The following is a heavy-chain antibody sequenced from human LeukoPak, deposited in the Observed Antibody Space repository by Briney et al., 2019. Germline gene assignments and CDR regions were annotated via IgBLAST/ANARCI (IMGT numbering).Heavy chain of an antibody. Sequence: GASVKVSCKASGYTFINYGISWVRQAPGQGLEWMGWISANSGNTKFAQKVQGRITMTTDTSTSTAYMELRSLRSDDTAIYYCARDLELRFLEWLLYYWGQGTLVTVSS. CDR3: ARDLELRFLEWLLYY. D-gene: IGHD3-3*01. V-gene: IGHV1-18*01. J-gene: IGHJ4*02. CDR2: ISANSGNT. CDR1: GYTFINYG.